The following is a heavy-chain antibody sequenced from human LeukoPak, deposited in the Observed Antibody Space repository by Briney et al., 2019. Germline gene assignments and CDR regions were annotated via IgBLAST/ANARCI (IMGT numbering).Heavy chain of an antibody. D-gene: IGHD3-22*01. CDR1: GFTFSNYA. CDR2: ISASGGTT. J-gene: IGHJ3*01. CDR3: AKRPRDSTGYYLGAFDF. V-gene: IGHV3-23*01. Sequence: GGSLRLSCAASGFTFSNYAMTWVRQAPGKGLEWVSGISASGGTTYYADSVRGRFTISRDKSENTLFLQMNSLRAEDTAVYYCAKRPRDSTGYYLGAFDFWGLGTMVTVSS.